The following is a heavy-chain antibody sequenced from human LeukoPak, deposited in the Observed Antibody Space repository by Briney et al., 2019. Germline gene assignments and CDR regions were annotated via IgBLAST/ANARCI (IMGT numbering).Heavy chain of an antibody. J-gene: IGHJ4*02. V-gene: IGHV4-30-4*01. Sequence: SETLSLTCTVSGGSLSSGDYYWSWIRQPPGKGLEWIGYIYYSGSTYYNPSLKSRVSISVDTSKNQFSLKLSSVTAADTAVYYCARAYDSRGFPLFDYWGQGALVTVSS. CDR2: IYYSGST. CDR1: GGSLSSGDYY. CDR3: ARAYDSRGFPLFDY. D-gene: IGHD3-22*01.